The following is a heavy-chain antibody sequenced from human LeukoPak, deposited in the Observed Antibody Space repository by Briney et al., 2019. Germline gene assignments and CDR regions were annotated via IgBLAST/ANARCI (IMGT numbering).Heavy chain of an antibody. CDR1: GYTLTELS. J-gene: IGHJ6*02. CDR2: FDPEDGET. Sequence: ASVKVSCKVSGYTLTELSMHWVRQAPGKGLEWMGGFDPEDGETIYAQKFQGRVTMTEDTSTVTAYMELSSLRSEDTAVYYCATDRVVVAATPLYYYGMDVWGQGTTVTVSS. CDR3: ATDRVVVAATPLYYYGMDV. V-gene: IGHV1-24*01. D-gene: IGHD2-15*01.